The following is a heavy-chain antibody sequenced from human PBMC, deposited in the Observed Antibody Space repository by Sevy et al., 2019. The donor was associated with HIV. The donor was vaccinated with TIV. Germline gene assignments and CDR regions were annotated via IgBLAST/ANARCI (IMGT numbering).Heavy chain of an antibody. CDR2: IYYSGST. V-gene: IGHV4-39*01. CDR3: ASLSATPDYYYYMDV. CDR1: GGSISSSSYY. Sequence: SETLSLTCTVSGGSISSSSYYWGWIRQPPGKGLEWIGSIYYSGSTYYNPSLKSRVTISVDTSKNQFSLKLSSVTAADTVVYYCASLSATPDYYYYMDVWGKGTTVTVSS. J-gene: IGHJ6*03. D-gene: IGHD2-2*01.